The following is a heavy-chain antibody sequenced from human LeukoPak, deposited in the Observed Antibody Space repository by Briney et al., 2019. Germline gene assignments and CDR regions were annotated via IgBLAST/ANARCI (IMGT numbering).Heavy chain of an antibody. J-gene: IGHJ4*02. Sequence: GGSLRLSCAASGFTFSSYSMSWVRQAPGKGLEWVSYISSSSNTKYYADSVKGRFTIYRDNAKNSLYLQMNSLRAEDTAVYTCARDIVDSIGYYGNDFWGQGTLVTVSS. V-gene: IGHV3-48*04. CDR1: GFTFSSYS. D-gene: IGHD3-22*01. CDR2: ISSSSNTK. CDR3: ARDIVDSIGYYGNDF.